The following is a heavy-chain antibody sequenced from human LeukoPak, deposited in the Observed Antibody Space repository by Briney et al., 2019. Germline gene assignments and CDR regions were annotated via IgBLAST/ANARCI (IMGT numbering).Heavy chain of an antibody. V-gene: IGHV1-18*01. CDR2: ISAYNGNT. Sequence: ASVKVSCKASGYTFTSYGISWVRQAPGQGLEWMGWISAYNGNTNYAQKLQGRVTMTTDTSTSTAYMELRRLRSDDTAVYYCARDARFSYYYGSGSYYPCGYWGQGTLVTVSS. CDR1: GYTFTSYG. J-gene: IGHJ4*02. CDR3: ARDARFSYYYGSGSYYPCGY. D-gene: IGHD3-10*01.